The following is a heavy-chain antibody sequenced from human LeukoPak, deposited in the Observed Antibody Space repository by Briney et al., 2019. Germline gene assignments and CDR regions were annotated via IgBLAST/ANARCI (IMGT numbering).Heavy chain of an antibody. Sequence: GGSLRLSCAASGFTFSSYSMNWVRQAPGKGLEGVSYISSSSSYIYYADSVKGLFTISRDNAKNSVYQQVKSLSAEDRVVYYCATLPPVAGVDYWGQGTMVTVSS. D-gene: IGHD6-19*01. CDR1: GFTFSSYS. CDR2: ISSSSSYI. J-gene: IGHJ4*03. V-gene: IGHV3-21*01. CDR3: ATLPPVAGVDY.